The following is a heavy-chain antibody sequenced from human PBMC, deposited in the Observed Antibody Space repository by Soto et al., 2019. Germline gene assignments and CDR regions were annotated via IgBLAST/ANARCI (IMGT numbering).Heavy chain of an antibody. J-gene: IGHJ5*02. CDR2: IIPIFGTA. V-gene: IGHV1-69*13. CDR1: GGTFSSYA. D-gene: IGHD2-15*01. CDR3: ARAWWSGYCSGGSCQWDWFDP. Sequence: GASVKVSCKASGGTFSSYAISWVRQAPGQGLEWMGGIIPIFGTANYAQKFQGRVTITADESTSTAYMELSSLRSEDTAVYYCARAWWSGYCSGGSCQWDWFDPWGQGTLVTVSS.